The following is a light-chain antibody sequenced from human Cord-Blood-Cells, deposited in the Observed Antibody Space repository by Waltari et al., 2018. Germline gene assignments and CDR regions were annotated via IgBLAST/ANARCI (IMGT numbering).Light chain of an antibody. Sequence: DIVLTQSPGTLSLSPGERPTLSCRASQSVSSSYLAWYQQKPGQTPRLLIYGASSRATGIPDRFSGSGSGTDFTLTISRLEPEDFAVYYCQQYGSSPLTFGQGTKVEIK. CDR2: GAS. CDR3: QQYGSSPLT. J-gene: IGKJ1*01. CDR1: QSVSSSY. V-gene: IGKV3-20*01.